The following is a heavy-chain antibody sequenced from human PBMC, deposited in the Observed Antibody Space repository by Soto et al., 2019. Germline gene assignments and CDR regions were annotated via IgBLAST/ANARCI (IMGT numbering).Heavy chain of an antibody. V-gene: IGHV3-23*01. CDR1: GFTFSINA. D-gene: IGHD2-15*01. J-gene: IGHJ4*02. CDR2: XVGXXDXT. CDR3: ATRECSGGTCYLDY. Sequence: PGGSLRLSCSASGFTFSINAMNWVRQAPGKGLEWVSGXVGXXDXTXXXDXXXGRFTISRDNSKNMLYLQMTSLRDEDTAVYYCATRECSGGTCYLDYWGQGTLVTVSS.